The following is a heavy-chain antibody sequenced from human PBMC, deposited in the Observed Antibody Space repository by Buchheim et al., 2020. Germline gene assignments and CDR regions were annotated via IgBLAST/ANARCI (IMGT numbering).Heavy chain of an antibody. CDR3: ARDQFVPYQLPTGMDV. CDR1: GFTFSGYS. Sequence: VQLVESGGGVVQPGRSLRLSCAASGFTFSGYSMNWVRQAPGKGLEWVSYISSSSSTIYYADSVKGRFTSSRDNAKNSLYLQMNSLRAEDTAVYYCARDQFVPYQLPTGMDVWGQGTT. V-gene: IGHV3-48*01. J-gene: IGHJ6*02. CDR2: ISSSSSTI. D-gene: IGHD2-2*01.